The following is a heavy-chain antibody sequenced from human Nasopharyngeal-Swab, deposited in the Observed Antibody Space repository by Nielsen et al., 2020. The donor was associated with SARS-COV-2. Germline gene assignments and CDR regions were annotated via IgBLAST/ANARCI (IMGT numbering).Heavy chain of an antibody. CDR1: GGSFRGYY. CDR2: INHSGST. Sequence: SETLSLTCAVHGGSFRGYYWSWIRQPQGKGLEWIGEINHSGSTNYNPSLKSRVTISVDTSKNQFSLKLSSVTAADTAVYYCAREDTAMGEIFDYWGQGTLVTVSS. D-gene: IGHD5-18*01. V-gene: IGHV4-34*01. CDR3: AREDTAMGEIFDY. J-gene: IGHJ4*02.